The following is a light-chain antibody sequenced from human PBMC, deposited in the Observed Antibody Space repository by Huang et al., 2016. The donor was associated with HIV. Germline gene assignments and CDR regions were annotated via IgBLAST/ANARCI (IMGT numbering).Light chain of an antibody. CDR1: QSLSGK. CDR3: QHYNDWPRT. V-gene: IGKV3D-15*01. CDR2: VPS. J-gene: IGKJ2*01. Sequence: EIVMTQSPATLSVSQGETVALSCRASQSLSGKLAWYQHKPGQTPRLLSYVPSIRAAGVPGRFSGSGSGSEFTLTISSLLSEDSAVYYCQHYNDWPRTFGQGTKLEIK.